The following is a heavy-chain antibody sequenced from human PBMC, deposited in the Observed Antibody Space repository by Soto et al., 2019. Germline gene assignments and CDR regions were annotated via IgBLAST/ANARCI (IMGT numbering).Heavy chain of an antibody. D-gene: IGHD2-8*02. J-gene: IGHJ4*02. Sequence: SETLSLTCTVSGGSISSSSYYWGWIRQPPGKGLEWIGSIYYSGSTYYNPSLKSRVTISVDTSKNQFSLKLTSVTAADTAVYYCARDKITGLFDYWGQGNIVTVSS. V-gene: IGHV4-39*07. CDR2: IYYSGST. CDR3: ARDKITGLFDY. CDR1: GGSISSSSYY.